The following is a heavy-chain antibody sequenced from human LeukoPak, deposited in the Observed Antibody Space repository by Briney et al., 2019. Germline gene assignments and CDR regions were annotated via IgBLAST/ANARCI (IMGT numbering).Heavy chain of an antibody. V-gene: IGHV1-69*05. Sequence: SVKVSCKASGGTFSSYAISWVRQAPGQGLEWMGRIIPIFGTANYAQKFQGRVTITTDESTSTAHMELSSLRSEDTAVYYCARVIGGKQWPPYFDYWGQGTLVTVSS. CDR2: IIPIFGTA. CDR1: GGTFSSYA. D-gene: IGHD6-19*01. CDR3: ARVIGGKQWPPYFDY. J-gene: IGHJ4*02.